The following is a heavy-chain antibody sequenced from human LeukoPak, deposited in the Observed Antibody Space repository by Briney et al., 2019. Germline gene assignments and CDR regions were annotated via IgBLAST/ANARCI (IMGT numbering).Heavy chain of an antibody. Sequence: GASVKVSCKASGYTFTSYGISWVRQAPGQGLEWMGWISAYNGNTNYAQKLQGRVTMTTDTSTSTAYMELRSLRSDDTAVYYCARDRWIQLRYYFDYWGQGTLVTVSS. V-gene: IGHV1-18*01. CDR2: ISAYNGNT. CDR3: ARDRWIQLRYYFDY. J-gene: IGHJ4*02. D-gene: IGHD5-18*01. CDR1: GYTFTSYG.